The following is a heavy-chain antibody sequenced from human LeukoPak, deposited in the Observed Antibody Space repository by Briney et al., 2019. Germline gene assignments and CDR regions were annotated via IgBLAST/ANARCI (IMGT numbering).Heavy chain of an antibody. Sequence: GGSLRLSCAASGFTFSSYAMNWVRQAPGKGLEWVSAISASAGSAYYADSVKGRFTISRDNSKNTLYLQMNSLRAEDTAVYYCASFRWELLRAFDYWGQGTLVTVSS. CDR3: ASFRWELLRAFDY. J-gene: IGHJ4*02. CDR2: ISASAGSA. V-gene: IGHV3-23*01. CDR1: GFTFSSYA. D-gene: IGHD1-26*01.